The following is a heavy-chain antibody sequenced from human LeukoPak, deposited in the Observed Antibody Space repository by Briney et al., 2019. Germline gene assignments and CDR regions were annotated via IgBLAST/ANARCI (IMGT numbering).Heavy chain of an antibody. Sequence: SETLSLTCTVSGGFINSGYYYWAWIRQPPGKGLEWIGSVYCSGNTYYNPSLESRVTITVDTSNKQFYLRLSSVTAADTAVYYCARTADPDGWFDPWGQGTLVTVSS. V-gene: IGHV4-39*07. CDR2: VYCSGNT. J-gene: IGHJ5*02. CDR3: ARTADPDGWFDP. CDR1: GGFINSGYYY.